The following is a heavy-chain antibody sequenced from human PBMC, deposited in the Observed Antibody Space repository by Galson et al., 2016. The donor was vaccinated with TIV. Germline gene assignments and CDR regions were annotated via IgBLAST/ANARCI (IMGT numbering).Heavy chain of an antibody. CDR2: IKEDGREE. D-gene: IGHD2-15*01. J-gene: IGHJ4*02. CDR3: AREKAVGPALLDF. CDR1: GFTFSDYW. V-gene: IGHV3-7*03. Sequence: SLRLSCAASGFTFSDYWMTWVRLTPGKGLEWVANIKEDGREEYYVDSETGRFTVSRDNARNSPFLQMPSLRAEDTAIYYCAREKAVGPALLDFWGQGVPVTVSP.